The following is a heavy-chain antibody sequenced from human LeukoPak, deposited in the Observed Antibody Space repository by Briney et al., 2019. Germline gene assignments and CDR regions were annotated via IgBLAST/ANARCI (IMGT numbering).Heavy chain of an antibody. Sequence: GGSLRLSCAASGFTFSTYAMTWVRQAPGKGLEWVSSISSSSSYIYYADSVKGRFTISRDNAKNSLYLQMNSLRAEDTAVYYCAREETEMATSGWGQGTLVTVSS. J-gene: IGHJ4*02. CDR2: ISSSSSYI. V-gene: IGHV3-21*01. CDR1: GFTFSTYA. CDR3: AREETEMATSG. D-gene: IGHD5-24*01.